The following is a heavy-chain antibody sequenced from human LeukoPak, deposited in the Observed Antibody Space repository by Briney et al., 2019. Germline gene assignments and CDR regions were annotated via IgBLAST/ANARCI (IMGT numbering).Heavy chain of an antibody. D-gene: IGHD3-3*01. CDR2: ISYDGSNK. J-gene: IGHJ3*02. CDR1: GFTFSSYA. Sequence: PGGSLRLSCAASGFTFSSYAMHWVRQAPGKGLEWVSVISYDGSNKYYADSVKGRFTISRDNSKNTLYLQMNSLRAEDTAVYYCARDRNNTIFGVFNAFDIWGQGTMVTVSS. CDR3: ARDRNNTIFGVFNAFDI. V-gene: IGHV3-30-3*01.